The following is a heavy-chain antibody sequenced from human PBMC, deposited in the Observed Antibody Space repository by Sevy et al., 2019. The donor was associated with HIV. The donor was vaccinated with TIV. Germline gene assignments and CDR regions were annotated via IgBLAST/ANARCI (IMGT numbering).Heavy chain of an antibody. Sequence: GESLKISCKGSGYSFTSYWIGWVRQMPGKGLEWMGIIYPGDSDTRYGPSFQGQVTISADKSISTAYLQWSSLKASDTAMYYCARQVGSSGWEFQHWGQGTLVTVSS. D-gene: IGHD6-19*01. J-gene: IGHJ1*01. CDR3: ARQVGSSGWEFQH. CDR2: IYPGDSDT. CDR1: GYSFTSYW. V-gene: IGHV5-51*01.